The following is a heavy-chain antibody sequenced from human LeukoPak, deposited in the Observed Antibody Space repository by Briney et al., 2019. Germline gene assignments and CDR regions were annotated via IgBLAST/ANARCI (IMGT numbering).Heavy chain of an antibody. D-gene: IGHD3-22*01. J-gene: IGHJ4*02. CDR3: ARERSYYYDSSGSPIHDY. CDR1: SDSISSSSYY. CDR2: IYYSGST. V-gene: IGHV4-39*07. Sequence: PSETLSLTCTVSSDSISSSSYYWGWIRQPPGKGLEWIGSIYYSGSTYYNPSLKSRVTISIDTSKNQFSLKLSSVTAADTAVYYCARERSYYYDSSGSPIHDYWGQGTLVTVSS.